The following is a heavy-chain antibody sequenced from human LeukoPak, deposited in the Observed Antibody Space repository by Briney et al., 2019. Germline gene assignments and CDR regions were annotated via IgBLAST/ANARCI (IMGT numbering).Heavy chain of an antibody. D-gene: IGHD6-19*01. CDR3: ARDQQWLVYGDYYYCMDV. V-gene: IGHV3-30-3*01. CDR2: ISYDGSNK. CDR1: GFTFSSYA. J-gene: IGHJ6*03. Sequence: GGSLRLSCAASGFTFSSYAMHWVRQAPGKGLEWVAVISYDGSNKYYADSVKGRFTISRDNSKNTLYLQMNSLRAEDTAVYYCARDQQWLVYGDYYYCMDVWGKGTTVTVSS.